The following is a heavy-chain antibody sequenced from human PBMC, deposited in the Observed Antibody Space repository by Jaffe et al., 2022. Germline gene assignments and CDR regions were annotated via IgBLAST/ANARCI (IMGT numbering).Heavy chain of an antibody. CDR1: GYAFSTYF. D-gene: IGHD2-8*02. Sequence: QVQLVQSGAEVKNPGSSVKISCKASGYAFSTYFIHWVRQAPGHGLEWMGIINSGGGATRYAQKFQGRVTMTRDTSTNTVVMELSSLISEDTALYYCARSLQCSGGGCYQGFEYWGQGSLVTVTS. CDR2: INSGGGAT. V-gene: IGHV1-46*01. CDR3: ARSLQCSGGGCYQGFEY. J-gene: IGHJ4*02.